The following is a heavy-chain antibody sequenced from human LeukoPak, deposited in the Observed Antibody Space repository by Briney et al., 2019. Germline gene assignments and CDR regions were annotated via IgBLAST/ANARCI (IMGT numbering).Heavy chain of an antibody. CDR1: GYTFTGYY. CDR3: ARLSGSGSYPVTVDWFDP. J-gene: IGHJ5*02. CDR2: INPNSGGT. Sequence: ASVTVSCKASGYTFTGYYMHWVRQAPGQGLEWMGWINPNSGGTNYAQKFQGRVTMTRDTSISTAYMELSRLRSDDTAVYYCARLSGSGSYPVTVDWFDPWGQGTLVTVSS. V-gene: IGHV1-2*02. D-gene: IGHD3-10*01.